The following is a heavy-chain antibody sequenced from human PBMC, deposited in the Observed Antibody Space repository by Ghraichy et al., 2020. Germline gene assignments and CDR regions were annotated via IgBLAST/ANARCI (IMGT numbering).Heavy chain of an antibody. D-gene: IGHD3/OR15-3a*01. J-gene: IGHJ4*02. CDR1: GFTFSSYG. V-gene: IGHV3-30*02. CDR2: IRYDGSNK. CDR3: AKDRRVGLGGSQQYYFDY. Sequence: LSLTCAASGFTFSSYGMHWVRQAPGKGLEWVAFIRYDGSNKYYADSVKGRFTISRDNSKNTLYLQMNSLRAEDTAVYYCAKDRRVGLGGSQQYYFDYWGQGTLVTVSS.